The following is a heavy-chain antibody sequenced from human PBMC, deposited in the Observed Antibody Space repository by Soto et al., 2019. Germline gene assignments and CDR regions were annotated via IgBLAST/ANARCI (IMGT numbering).Heavy chain of an antibody. D-gene: IGHD2-2*01. Sequence: QVPLVQSGAEVKKPGASVKVSCKASGYTFTSYAMHWVRQAPGQRLEWMGWINAGNGNTKYSQKFQGRVTITRDTSASTAYMELSSLRSEDTAVYYCARMGIYCSSTSCYGGEDYYYYGMDVWGQGTTVTVSS. V-gene: IGHV1-3*01. CDR1: GYTFTSYA. CDR3: ARMGIYCSSTSCYGGEDYYYYGMDV. CDR2: INAGNGNT. J-gene: IGHJ6*02.